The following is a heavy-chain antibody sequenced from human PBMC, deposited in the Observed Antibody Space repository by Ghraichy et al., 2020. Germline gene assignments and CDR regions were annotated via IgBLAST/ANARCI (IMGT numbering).Heavy chain of an antibody. V-gene: IGHV4-39*01. CDR3: ARWFHTTSWSRFDN. J-gene: IGHJ4*02. D-gene: IGHD6-13*01. CDR1: GGSISSSSYS. CDR2: FYNSGST. Sequence: SETLSLTCTVSGGSISSSSYSWGWIRQPPGKGLEWIGSFYNSGSTYNNLSLKSRVTISVDTSKNQFSLKLSSVTASDTAVYYCARWFHTTSWSRFDNWGQGTLVTVSS.